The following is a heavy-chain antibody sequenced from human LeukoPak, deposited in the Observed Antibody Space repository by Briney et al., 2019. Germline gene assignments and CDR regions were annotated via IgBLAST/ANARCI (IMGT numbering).Heavy chain of an antibody. Sequence: SETLSLTCAVSGGSISSYYWSWIRQPAGKGLEWIGRIYTSGSTNYNPSLKSRVTMSVDTSKNQSSLKLTSVTAADTALYYCARVVTGTTFSFDPWGQGTLVTVSS. CDR2: IYTSGST. J-gene: IGHJ5*02. D-gene: IGHD1/OR15-1a*01. V-gene: IGHV4-4*07. CDR1: GGSISSYY. CDR3: ARVVTGTTFSFDP.